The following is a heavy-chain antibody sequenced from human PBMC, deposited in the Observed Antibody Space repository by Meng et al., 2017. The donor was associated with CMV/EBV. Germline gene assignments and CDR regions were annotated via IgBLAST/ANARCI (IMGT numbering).Heavy chain of an antibody. J-gene: IGHJ6*02. V-gene: IGHV3-73*01. CDR2: IRSKANSYAT. CDR1: GFTFSGSA. Sequence: KISCAASGFTFSGSAMHWVRQASGKGLEWVGRIRSKANSYATAYAASVKGRFTISRDDSKNTAYLQMNSLKTEDTAVYYCTRFLDPYCSSTSCSSPYYYYGMDVWGQGTTVTVSS. D-gene: IGHD2-2*01. CDR3: TRFLDPYCSSTSCSSPYYYYGMDV.